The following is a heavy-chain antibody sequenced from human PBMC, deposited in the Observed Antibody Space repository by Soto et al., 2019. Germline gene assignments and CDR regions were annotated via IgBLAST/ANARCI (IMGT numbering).Heavy chain of an antibody. CDR3: ARGLATLPVFAFDI. Sequence: SGPTLVNPTQTLTLTCSFSGFSLSTSGVGVGWIRQSPRKALEWLALIYWSGDEHYRPSLKSRLSITKDTSKNHVVLIMTDMDPVDTATYYCARGLATLPVFAFDIWGQGTMVTVSS. CDR2: IYWSGDE. D-gene: IGHD6-6*01. V-gene: IGHV2-5*01. CDR1: GFSLSTSGVG. J-gene: IGHJ3*02.